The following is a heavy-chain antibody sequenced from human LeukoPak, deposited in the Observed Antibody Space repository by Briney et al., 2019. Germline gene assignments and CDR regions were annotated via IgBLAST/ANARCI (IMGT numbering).Heavy chain of an antibody. V-gene: IGHV1-18*01. D-gene: IGHD3-9*01. J-gene: IGHJ5*02. CDR2: ISAYNGNT. CDR1: GYTFTSYG. CDR3: ARSYYDILTSWGAWFDP. Sequence: ASVKVSFKSSGYTFTSYGISWVRQAPGQGLEWMGCISAYNGNTNYAQKLQGRVTMPTDTSTRKAYMELRSLRSDDTAVYYCARSYYDILTSWGAWFDPWGQGTLVTVSS.